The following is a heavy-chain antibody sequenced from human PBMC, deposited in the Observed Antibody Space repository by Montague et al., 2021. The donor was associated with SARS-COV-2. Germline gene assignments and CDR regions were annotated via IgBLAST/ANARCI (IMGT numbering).Heavy chain of an antibody. V-gene: IGHV4-39*07. CDR1: GGSISSSSYY. J-gene: IGHJ6*02. CDR3: ARVGRQQLVRLSGMDV. D-gene: IGHD6-13*01. Sequence: SETLSLTCTVSGGSISSSSYYWGWIRQPPGKGLEWIGSTYYSGSTYYNPSLKSRVTISVDTSKNQFSLKLSSVTAADTAVYYCARVGRQQLVRLSGMDVWGQGTTVTVSS. CDR2: TYYSGST.